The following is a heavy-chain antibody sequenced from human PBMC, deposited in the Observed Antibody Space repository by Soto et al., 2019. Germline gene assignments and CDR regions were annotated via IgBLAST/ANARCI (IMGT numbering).Heavy chain of an antibody. Sequence: PGGSLRLSCAASGFTFSSYAMSWVRQAPGKGLEWVSAISGSGGSTYYADSVKGRFTISRDNSKNTPYLQMNSLRAEDTAVYYCAKNGYCSGGSCYLEYFQHWGQGTLVTVSS. D-gene: IGHD2-15*01. CDR2: ISGSGGST. V-gene: IGHV3-23*01. J-gene: IGHJ1*01. CDR1: GFTFSSYA. CDR3: AKNGYCSGGSCYLEYFQH.